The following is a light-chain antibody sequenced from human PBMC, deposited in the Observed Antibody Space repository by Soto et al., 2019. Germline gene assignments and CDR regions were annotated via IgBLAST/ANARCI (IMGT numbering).Light chain of an antibody. CDR1: QSVSSN. V-gene: IGKV3-15*01. CDR2: DAS. CDR3: QQYNNWPYT. Sequence: EVVMTQSPGTLSLSPGERATLSCRASQSVSSNLAWYQQKPGQAPRLLIYDASMRATDIPARFSGSGSGTEFTLTISSLQSEDFAVYHCQQYNNWPYTFGQGTKVEIK. J-gene: IGKJ2*01.